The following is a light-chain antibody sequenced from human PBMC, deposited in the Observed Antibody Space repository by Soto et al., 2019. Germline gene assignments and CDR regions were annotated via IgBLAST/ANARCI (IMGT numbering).Light chain of an antibody. CDR1: QSISSW. V-gene: IGKV1-5*03. J-gene: IGKJ4*01. CDR2: KAS. CDR3: QRYDNWPLT. Sequence: DIQMTQSPSTLSASVGDRVTITCLASQSISSWLAWYQQKPGKAPKLLIYKASSLESGVPSRFSGSGSGTEFTLTINSLQSEDFAVYYCQRYDNWPLTFGGGTKVDIK.